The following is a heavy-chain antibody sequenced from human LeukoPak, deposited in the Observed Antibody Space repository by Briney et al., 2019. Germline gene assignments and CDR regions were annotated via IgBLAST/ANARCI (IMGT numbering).Heavy chain of an antibody. J-gene: IGHJ3*02. CDR3: AKDPGGSSGYPDAFDI. CDR1: GFTFSNYE. D-gene: IGHD3-22*01. Sequence: GGSLRLSCAASGFTFSNYEMNWVRQAPGKGLEWVSYISSSGSTIYYADSVKGRFTISRDNSKNTLYLQMSSLRAEDTAVYYCAKDPGGSSGYPDAFDIWGQGTMVTVSS. V-gene: IGHV3-48*03. CDR2: ISSSGSTI.